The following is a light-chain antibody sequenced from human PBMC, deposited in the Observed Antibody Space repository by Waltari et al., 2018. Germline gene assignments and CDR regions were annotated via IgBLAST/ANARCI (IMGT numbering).Light chain of an antibody. CDR2: WAS. J-gene: IGKJ4*01. V-gene: IGKV4-1*01. CDR3: QQYYKRPLT. Sequence: DIVMTKSPEFIAVSFGGGDAITCTSSQTVVHNSNNKNFLACYRQKPRQPPKLLIDWASSRATGVPERFSGGGSATDFTLTINSLQAEDVAVYYCQQYYKRPLTFGGGTKVEIK. CDR1: QTVVHNSNNKNF.